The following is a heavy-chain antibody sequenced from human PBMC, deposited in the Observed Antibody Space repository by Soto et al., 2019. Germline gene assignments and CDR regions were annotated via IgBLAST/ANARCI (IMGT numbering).Heavy chain of an antibody. J-gene: IGHJ6*03. Sequence: ASVKVSCKASGDRFTHYYMHWVRQAPGQGLEWMGWINPNSGVTKYAQKFQGWVTMTRDTSIRTVYMQLSRLRFDDTAIYYCARESGGATATLDYYYFYMDVWGTGTTVTVSS. CDR3: ARESGGATATLDYYYFYMDV. CDR2: INPNSGVT. V-gene: IGHV1-2*04. D-gene: IGHD5-12*01. CDR1: GDRFTHYY.